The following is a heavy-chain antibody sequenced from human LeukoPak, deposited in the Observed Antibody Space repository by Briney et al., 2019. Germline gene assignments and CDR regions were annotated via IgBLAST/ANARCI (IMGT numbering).Heavy chain of an antibody. CDR1: GGTFSSYA. Sequence: SVKVSCKASGGTFSSYAISWVRQAPGQGLEWMGGIIPIFGTANYAQKFQGRVTITTDESTSTAYMELSSLRSEDTAVYYCARGAYYYDSSGYYPVYFDYWGQGTLVTVSS. D-gene: IGHD3-22*01. CDR2: IIPIFGTA. J-gene: IGHJ4*02. V-gene: IGHV1-69*05. CDR3: ARGAYYYDSSGYYPVYFDY.